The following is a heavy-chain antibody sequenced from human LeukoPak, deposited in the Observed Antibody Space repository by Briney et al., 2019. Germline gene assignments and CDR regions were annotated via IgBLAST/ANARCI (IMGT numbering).Heavy chain of an antibody. CDR3: ARDVLDYYDSWNYFDY. D-gene: IGHD3-22*01. V-gene: IGHV1-2*02. CDR2: INPNSGGT. CDR1: GYTFTGYY. Sequence: ASVKVSCKASGYTFTGYYMHWVRQAPGQGLEWMGWINPNSGGTNYAQKFQGRVTMTRDTSISTAYMELSRLRSDDTAVYYCARDVLDYYDSWNYFDYWGQGTLVTVSS. J-gene: IGHJ4*02.